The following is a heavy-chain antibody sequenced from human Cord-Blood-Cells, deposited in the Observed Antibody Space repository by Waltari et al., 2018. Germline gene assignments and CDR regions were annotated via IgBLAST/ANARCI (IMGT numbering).Heavy chain of an antibody. D-gene: IGHD2-2*01. CDR3: ARSGYCSSTSCYSDY. Sequence: QVQLVQSGAEVKKPGASVKVSCKASGYTFTGYYMHWVRQAPGQGLEWMGWINPNSGGTNYAQKLQGWVTMTRDTSISTAYMELSRLRSDDTAVYYCARSGYCSSTSCYSDYWGQGTLVTVSS. CDR2: INPNSGGT. J-gene: IGHJ4*02. CDR1: GYTFTGYY. V-gene: IGHV1-2*04.